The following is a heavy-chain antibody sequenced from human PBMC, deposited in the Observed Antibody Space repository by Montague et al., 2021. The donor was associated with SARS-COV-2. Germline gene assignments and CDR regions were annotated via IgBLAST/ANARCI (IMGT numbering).Heavy chain of an antibody. Sequence: SLRLSCAVSGFTFSKRAMSWVRQAPGKGLEWVSGISISGDKTYYADSVKGRFTISRDNSRNTVYLQLNTLSAEDTATYYCANEEVPNDYWGRGTLVTVSS. CDR2: ISISGDKT. V-gene: IGHV3-23*01. CDR3: ANEEVPNDY. J-gene: IGHJ4*02. CDR1: GFTFSKRA.